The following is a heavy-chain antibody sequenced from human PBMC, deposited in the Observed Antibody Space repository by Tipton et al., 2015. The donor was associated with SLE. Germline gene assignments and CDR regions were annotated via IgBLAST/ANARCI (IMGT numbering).Heavy chain of an antibody. CDR2: IHYNRDT. V-gene: IGHV4-59*02. D-gene: IGHD3-3*01. CDR1: GASVSSHY. CDR3: ARGFLEMFDP. J-gene: IGHJ5*02. Sequence: TLSLTCTVSGASVSSHYWNWIRQTPGKGLEWIGYIHYNRDTNYHPSLKSRVTMSVDTSKNQFSLRLSSVTTADTAVYYCARGFLEMFDPWGPGTLVTVSS.